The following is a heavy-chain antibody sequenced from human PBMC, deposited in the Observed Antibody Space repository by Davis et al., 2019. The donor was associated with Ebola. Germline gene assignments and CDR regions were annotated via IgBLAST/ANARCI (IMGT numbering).Heavy chain of an antibody. Sequence: ESLKISCVVSGGSVRTNNWWTWVRQSPVKGLEWIGEVFHTGSTNYNPSLKSRVTISVDTSKNQFSLKLSSVTAADTAVYYCARGRWSPDWYFDLWGRGTLVTVSS. V-gene: IGHV4/OR15-8*01. D-gene: IGHD3-3*01. CDR2: VFHTGST. CDR3: ARGRWSPDWYFDL. J-gene: IGHJ2*01. CDR1: GGSVRTNNW.